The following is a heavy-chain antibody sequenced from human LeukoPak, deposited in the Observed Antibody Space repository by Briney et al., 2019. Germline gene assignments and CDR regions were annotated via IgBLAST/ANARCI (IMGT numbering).Heavy chain of an antibody. CDR3: ARGGHRNLDY. CDR1: GFTFSDYS. V-gene: IGHV3-7*05. Sequence: GLSLRLSCAASGFTFSDYSMTWVRQAPGKGLEWVATIKDGGSEKYYVDSVKGRFTISRDNAGNSVHLQMNSLRAEDTAVYYCARGGHRNLDYWGQGALVTVSS. CDR2: IKDGGSEK. J-gene: IGHJ4*02.